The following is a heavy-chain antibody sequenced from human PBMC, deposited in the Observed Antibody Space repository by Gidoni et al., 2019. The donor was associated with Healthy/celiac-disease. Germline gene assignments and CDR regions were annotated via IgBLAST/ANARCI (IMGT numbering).Heavy chain of an antibody. Sequence: QLQLQESGPGLVKPSETLSLTCTVSGGSISSSSYYWGWIRQPPGKGLEWIGSIYYSGSTYYNPSLKSRVTISVDTSKNQFSLKLSSVTAADTAVYYCARHRSRDDYYYYYMDVWGKGTTVTVSS. CDR1: GGSISSSSYY. D-gene: IGHD2-2*01. V-gene: IGHV4-39*01. J-gene: IGHJ6*03. CDR3: ARHRSRDDYYYYYMDV. CDR2: IYYSGST.